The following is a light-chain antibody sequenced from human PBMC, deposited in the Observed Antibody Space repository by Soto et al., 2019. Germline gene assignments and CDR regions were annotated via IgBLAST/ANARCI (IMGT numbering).Light chain of an antibody. CDR1: QSVSTF. V-gene: IGKV3-20*01. J-gene: IGKJ1*01. Sequence: EMVLTQSPGTLSLSQGERATLSCRASQSVSTFLAWYQQKPGQPPRLLIYDSSTRATGFPDRFSGSGSGTDFTLTIIRLEPEDFAVYYCQQYDISPWTFGQVTKVDI. CDR3: QQYDISPWT. CDR2: DSS.